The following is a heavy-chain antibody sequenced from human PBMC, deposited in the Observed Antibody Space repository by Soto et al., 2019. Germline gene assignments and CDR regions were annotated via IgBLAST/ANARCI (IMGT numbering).Heavy chain of an antibody. CDR3: ARESGGATATLDYYYFYMDV. D-gene: IGHD1-26*01. CDR2: INPNGGVT. CDR1: GDSFNDYY. J-gene: IGHJ6*03. Sequence: QVQLVQSGAEVRKPGASVTVSCRSSGDSFNDYYIHWVRQAPGQGFEWMGWINPNGGVTKYAQKFQGWVSMTRATSIRPVYMQLSRLRSDDTAVYYCARESGGATATLDYYYFYMDVWGTGTTVTVSS. V-gene: IGHV1-2*04.